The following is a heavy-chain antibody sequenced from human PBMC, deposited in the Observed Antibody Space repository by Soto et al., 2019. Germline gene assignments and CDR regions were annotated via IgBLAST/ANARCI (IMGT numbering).Heavy chain of an antibody. CDR2: IYYSGST. Sequence: QLQLQESGPGLVKPSEPLSLTCTVSGASIRSSSSYLGWIRQPPGKGMVWIGYIYYSGSTNYNPSPKSRVTTSVDTSKDQFSLKLDSVTVEDRAVYYCARQPRGAATATSVINWLDPGGQGALVTVSS. V-gene: IGHV4-39*01. CDR1: GASIRSSSSY. J-gene: IGHJ5*02. D-gene: IGHD4-17*01. CDR3: ARQPRGAATATSVINWLDP.